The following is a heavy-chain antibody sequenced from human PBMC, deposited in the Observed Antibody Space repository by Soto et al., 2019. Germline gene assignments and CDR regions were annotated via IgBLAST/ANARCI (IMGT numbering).Heavy chain of an antibody. CDR3: ARGGFYDTNHYYPCGFEY. J-gene: IGHJ4*02. Sequence: EVQLVESGGGLVQPGGSLRLSCAASGFTFSHYWMHWVRQAQGKGLVWVSRLNRDGTSTTYAASVKGLFTISRDNAKITLCLQMNRLSAEYTTVYYCARGGFYDTNHYYPCGFEYCGQGNLLTVSS. D-gene: IGHD2-8*01. V-gene: IGHV3-74*01. CDR1: GFTFSHYW. CDR2: LNRDGTST.